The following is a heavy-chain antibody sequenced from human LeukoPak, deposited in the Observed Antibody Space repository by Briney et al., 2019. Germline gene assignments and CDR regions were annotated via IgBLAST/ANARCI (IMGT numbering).Heavy chain of an antibody. CDR3: ARSLDGYDTPYYFDY. Sequence: SETLSLTCAVYGGSFSGYYWSWIRQPPGKGLEWIGEIYHSGSTNYNPSLKSRVTISVDRSKNQFSLKLSSVTAADTAVYYCARSLDGYDTPYYFDYWGQGTLVTVSS. V-gene: IGHV4-34*01. J-gene: IGHJ4*02. D-gene: IGHD5-12*01. CDR1: GGSFSGYY. CDR2: IYHSGST.